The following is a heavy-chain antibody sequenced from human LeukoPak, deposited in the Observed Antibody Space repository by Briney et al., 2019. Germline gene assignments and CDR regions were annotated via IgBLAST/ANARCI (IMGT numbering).Heavy chain of an antibody. CDR2: INQDGSEK. CDR3: ARARNCDY. CDR1: EFTFTSYW. V-gene: IGHV3-7*05. J-gene: IGHJ4*02. D-gene: IGHD1-7*01. Sequence: GGSLRLSCAVSEFTFTSYWMSWVRQAPGKGLEWVANINQDGSEKYYVDSVKGRFTISRDNAKNSLFLQMNSLRAEDTAVYYCARARNCDYWSRGTLVTVSS.